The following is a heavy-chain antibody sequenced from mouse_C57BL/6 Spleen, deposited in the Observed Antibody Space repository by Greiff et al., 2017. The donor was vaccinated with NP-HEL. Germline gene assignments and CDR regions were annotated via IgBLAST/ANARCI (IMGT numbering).Heavy chain of an antibody. Sequence: EVMLVESGGDLVKPGGSLKLSCAASGFTFSSYGMSWVRQTPDKRLEWVATISSGGSYTYYPDSVKGRFTISRDNAKNTLYLQMSSLKSEDTAMYYCARHGAGPSWFAYWGQGTLVTVSA. CDR2: ISSGGSYT. D-gene: IGHD3-3*01. CDR3: ARHGAGPSWFAY. J-gene: IGHJ3*01. V-gene: IGHV5-6*02. CDR1: GFTFSSYG.